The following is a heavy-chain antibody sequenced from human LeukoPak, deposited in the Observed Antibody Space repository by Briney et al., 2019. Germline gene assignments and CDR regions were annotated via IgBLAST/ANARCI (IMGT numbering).Heavy chain of an antibody. D-gene: IGHD3-3*01. Sequence: PSETLSLTCTVSGGSISSYYWSWIRQPPGKGLEWIGYIYYSGSTNYNPSLKSRVTISVDTSKNQFSLKLSSVTAADTAVYYCARVGYDFWSGYPYYFGYWGQGTLVTVSS. V-gene: IGHV4-59*01. CDR1: GGSISSYY. J-gene: IGHJ4*02. CDR3: ARVGYDFWSGYPYYFGY. CDR2: IYYSGST.